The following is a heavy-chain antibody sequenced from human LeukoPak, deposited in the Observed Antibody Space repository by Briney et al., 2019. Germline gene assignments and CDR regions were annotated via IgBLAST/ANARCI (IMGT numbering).Heavy chain of an antibody. CDR2: TNPHNGGT. CDR3: ARYSSGSSPWYMDV. J-gene: IGHJ6*03. V-gene: IGHV1-2*02. Sequence: ASVKVSCKASGYTFTDYFIHWVRQAPGQGLEWMGWTNPHNGGTDYAQKFQGRVTMTRDTSISTAYIDLSRLRSDDTAVYYCARYSSGSSPWYMDVWGKGTTVTVSS. CDR1: GYTFTDYF. D-gene: IGHD1-26*01.